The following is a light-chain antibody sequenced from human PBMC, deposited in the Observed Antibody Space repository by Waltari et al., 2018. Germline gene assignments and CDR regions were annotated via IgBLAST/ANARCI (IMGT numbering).Light chain of an antibody. J-gene: IGKJ4*01. CDR1: PSVSSSY. CDR3: QQYGSSPLT. CDR2: GAS. V-gene: IGKV3-20*01. Sequence: EIVLTQSPGTLSLSPGERATLSCRASPSVSSSYLAWYQQKPGQAPGLLIYGASSRATGIPDRFSGSGSGTDFTLTISRLEPEDFAVYYCQQYGSSPLTFGGGTKVEIK.